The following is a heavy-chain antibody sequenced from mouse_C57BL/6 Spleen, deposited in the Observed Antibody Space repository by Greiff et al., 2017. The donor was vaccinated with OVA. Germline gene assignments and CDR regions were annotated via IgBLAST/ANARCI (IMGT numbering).Heavy chain of an antibody. CDR1: GYTFTDYE. CDR3: TRWGYGSPRDY. Sequence: QVQLKQSGAELVRPGASVTLSCKASGYTFTDYEMHWVKQTPVHGLEWIGAIDPETGGTAYNQKFKGKAILTADKSSSTAYMELRSLTSEDSAVYYCTRWGYGSPRDYWGQGTTLTVSS. V-gene: IGHV1-15*01. CDR2: IDPETGGT. J-gene: IGHJ2*01. D-gene: IGHD1-1*01.